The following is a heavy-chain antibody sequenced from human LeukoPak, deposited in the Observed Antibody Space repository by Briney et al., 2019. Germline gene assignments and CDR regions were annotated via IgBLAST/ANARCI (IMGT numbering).Heavy chain of an antibody. CDR3: AGLDRHYDILTGYYSSAEDAFDI. J-gene: IGHJ3*02. D-gene: IGHD3-9*01. V-gene: IGHV1-2*02. CDR1: GYTFTGYY. Sequence: GASVKVSCKASGYTFTGYYMHWVRQAPGQGLEWMGWINPNSGGTNYAQKFQGRVTMTRDTSISTAYMELSRLRSDDTAVYYCAGLDRHYDILTGYYSSAEDAFDIWGQGTMVTVSS. CDR2: INPNSGGT.